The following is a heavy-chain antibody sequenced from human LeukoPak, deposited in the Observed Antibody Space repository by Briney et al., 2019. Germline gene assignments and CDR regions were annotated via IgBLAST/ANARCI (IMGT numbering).Heavy chain of an antibody. D-gene: IGHD2-2*01. CDR3: ARGPGAFDI. CDR1: GFMFSSYW. Sequence: GGSLRLSCVASGFMFSSYWMNWVRQAPGKGLVWVSRINSDGSSTSYADSVKGRFTISRDNAKNTLFLQMNCLRAEDTAVYYCARGPGAFDIWGQGTMVTVSS. CDR2: INSDGSST. V-gene: IGHV3-74*01. J-gene: IGHJ3*02.